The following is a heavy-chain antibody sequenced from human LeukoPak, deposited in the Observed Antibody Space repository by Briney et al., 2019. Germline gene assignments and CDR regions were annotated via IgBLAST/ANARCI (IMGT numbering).Heavy chain of an antibody. CDR3: ARAGYYGISVNDAFDV. CDR1: GFTFSSYS. CDR2: ISSSSSYI. J-gene: IGHJ3*01. D-gene: IGHD3-22*01. Sequence: GGSLRLSCAASGFTFSSYSMNWVRQAPGKGLEWVSSISSSSSYIYYADSVKGRFTISRDNAKNTLFLQMNSLRAEDTAVYYCARAGYYGISVNDAFDVWGQGSMVTVSS. V-gene: IGHV3-21*01.